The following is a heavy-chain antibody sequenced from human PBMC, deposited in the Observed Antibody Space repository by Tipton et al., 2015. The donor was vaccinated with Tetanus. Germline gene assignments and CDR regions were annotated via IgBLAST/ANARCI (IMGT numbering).Heavy chain of an antibody. CDR2: ISSSGSTI. D-gene: IGHD3-10*01. Sequence: SLRLSCAASGFTFSDYYMSWIRQAPGKGLEWVSYISSSGSTIYYADSVKGRFTISRDNAKNSLYLQMNSLRAEDTAVYYCASSLWFGELEPNFDYWGQGTLVTVSS. CDR1: GFTFSDYY. V-gene: IGHV3-11*01. CDR3: ASSLWFGELEPNFDY. J-gene: IGHJ4*02.